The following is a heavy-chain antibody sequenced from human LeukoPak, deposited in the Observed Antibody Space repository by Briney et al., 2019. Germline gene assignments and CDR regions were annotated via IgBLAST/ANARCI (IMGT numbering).Heavy chain of an antibody. CDR2: ISGSGGST. J-gene: IGHJ6*03. CDR3: AKDAAGYSSSWYENLYYYYYYYMDV. CDR1: GFTFSSYA. V-gene: IGHV3-23*01. Sequence: GGSLRLSCAASGFTFSSYAMSWVRQAPGKGLEWVSAISGSGGSTYYADSVKGRFTISRDNSKNTLYLQMNSLRAEDTAVYYCAKDAAGYSSSWYENLYYYYYYYMDVWGKGTTVTISS. D-gene: IGHD6-13*01.